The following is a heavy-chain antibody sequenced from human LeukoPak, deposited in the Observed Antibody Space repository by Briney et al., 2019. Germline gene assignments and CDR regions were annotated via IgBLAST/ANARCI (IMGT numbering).Heavy chain of an antibody. CDR2: ISSSISYI. Sequence: GGSLRLSCAASGFTFSSYSMNWVRQAPGKGLEWVSSISSSISYIYYADSVKGRFTISRDNAKNSLYLQMNSLRAEDTAVYYCARVRGVEYSSVYAFDIWGQGTMVTVSS. D-gene: IGHD6-19*01. CDR3: ARVRGVEYSSVYAFDI. J-gene: IGHJ3*02. CDR1: GFTFSSYS. V-gene: IGHV3-21*04.